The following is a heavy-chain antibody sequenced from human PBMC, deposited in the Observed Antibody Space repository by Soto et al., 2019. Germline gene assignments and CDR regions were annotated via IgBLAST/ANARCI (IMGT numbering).Heavy chain of an antibody. CDR3: APR. CDR2: IGGSGVQA. Sequence: GGSLRLSCAASGLTFASYAMYWVRRTPRGGLEWVADIGGSGVQATYADSVKGRFTISRDNSQNTLFLQMDDLTVEDTAIYYCAPRGGQGIGVTVSS. J-gene: IGHJ4*02. V-gene: IGHV3-23*01. CDR1: GLTFASYA.